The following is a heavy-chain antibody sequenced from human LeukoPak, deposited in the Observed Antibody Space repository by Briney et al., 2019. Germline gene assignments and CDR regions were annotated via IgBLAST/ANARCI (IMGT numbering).Heavy chain of an antibody. CDR2: IRGKPNNYAT. CDR3: SRHAASGGSGVDY. Sequence: GGSLRLSCAASGFTFSGSAMHWVRQASGKGLEWVGRIRGKPNNYATAYAASVKGRFTISRDDSKNTAYLQMNSLKTEDTAVYYCSRHAASGGSGVDYWGQGILVTVSS. D-gene: IGHD3-10*01. J-gene: IGHJ4*02. V-gene: IGHV3-73*01. CDR1: GFTFSGSA.